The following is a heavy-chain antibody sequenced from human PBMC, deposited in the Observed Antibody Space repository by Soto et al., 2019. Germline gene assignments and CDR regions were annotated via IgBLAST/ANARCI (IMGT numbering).Heavy chain of an antibody. CDR2: ISAYNGNT. CDR1: GYTFTSYG. D-gene: IGHD3-9*01. Sequence: GASVKVSCKASGYTFTSYGISWVRQAPGQGLEWMGWISAYNGNTNYAQKLQGRVTMTTDTSTSTAYMELGSLRSDDTAVYYCARDTDSYYDILTGYYPLDYYYYGMDVWGQGTTVTVSS. CDR3: ARDTDSYYDILTGYYPLDYYYYGMDV. V-gene: IGHV1-18*04. J-gene: IGHJ6*02.